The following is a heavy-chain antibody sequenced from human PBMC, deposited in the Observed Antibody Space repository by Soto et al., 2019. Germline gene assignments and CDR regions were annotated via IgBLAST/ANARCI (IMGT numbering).Heavy chain of an antibody. Sequence: GASVKVSCKTSGFTLSSSAVHWVRQARGHRLQWIGWIDVGSGNANYAQMDQERVTITRDTSASTAYMELSSLRSEDTAVYYCARGTGSGMDVWGQGTTVTVSS. CDR3: ARGTGSGMDV. CDR1: GFTLSSSA. D-gene: IGHD3-10*01. V-gene: IGHV1-58*01. J-gene: IGHJ6*02. CDR2: IDVGSGNA.